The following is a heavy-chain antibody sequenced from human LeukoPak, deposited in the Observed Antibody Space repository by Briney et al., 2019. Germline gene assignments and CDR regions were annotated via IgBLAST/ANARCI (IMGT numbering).Heavy chain of an antibody. V-gene: IGHV3-7*01. D-gene: IGHD3-9*01. CDR3: ARYFDNTAYTWRRFDY. CDR1: GITLSNYG. Sequence: PGGSLRLSCAVSGITLSNYGMSWVCQAPGKGPEWLATIRQDGGDKWYVDSVKGRFTISRDNARDSLYLQMNSLRAEDTAVYYCARYFDNTAYTWRRFDYWGQGVLVTVSS. CDR2: IRQDGGDK. J-gene: IGHJ4*02.